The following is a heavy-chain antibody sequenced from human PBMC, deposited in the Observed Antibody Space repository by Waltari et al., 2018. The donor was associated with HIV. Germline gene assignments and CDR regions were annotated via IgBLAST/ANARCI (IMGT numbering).Heavy chain of an antibody. CDR1: GGSISSGSYY. V-gene: IGHV4-61*02. D-gene: IGHD6-13*01. Sequence: QVQLQESGPGLVKPSQTLSLTCTVSGGSISSGSYYWSWIRQPAGNGLEWIGRIYTSGSTNYNPSLKSGGTISGDTSKNQFSLKLSSVTAADTAVYDCARDPRIARYCYYYGMDVWGQGTTVTVAS. CDR2: IYTSGST. CDR3: ARDPRIARYCYYYGMDV. J-gene: IGHJ6*02.